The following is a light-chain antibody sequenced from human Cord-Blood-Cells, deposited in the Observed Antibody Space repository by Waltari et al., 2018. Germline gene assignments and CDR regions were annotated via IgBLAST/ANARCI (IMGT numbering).Light chain of an antibody. CDR1: QSVRSN. V-gene: IGKV3-15*01. J-gene: IGKJ1*01. CDR3: QQYNNWPSWT. CDR2: GAS. Sequence: ELVMTQSPATLSVSPGASATLSCRASQSVRSNLAWYQQKPGQAPRLLIYGASTRATGIPARFSGSGSGTEFTLTISSLQSEDFAVYYCQQYNNWPSWTFGQGTKVEIK.